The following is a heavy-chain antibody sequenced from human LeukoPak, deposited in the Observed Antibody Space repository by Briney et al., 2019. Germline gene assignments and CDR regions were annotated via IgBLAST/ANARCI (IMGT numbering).Heavy chain of an antibody. D-gene: IGHD4-11*01. CDR1: GYTLTSYY. Sequence: ASVKVSCKASGYTLTSYYMHWVRQAPGHGLEWMGIINPSGGSTSCAQKYQGRVTMTRDASTSTVYMELSSLRSEDTAVYYCARGDYSTPLYWFDPWGQGTLVTVSS. J-gene: IGHJ5*02. CDR3: ARGDYSTPLYWFDP. CDR2: INPSGGST. V-gene: IGHV1-46*01.